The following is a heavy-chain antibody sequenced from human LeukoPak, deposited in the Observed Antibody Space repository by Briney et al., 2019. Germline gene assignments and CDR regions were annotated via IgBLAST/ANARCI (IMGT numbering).Heavy chain of an antibody. CDR2: IKQDGSEK. V-gene: IGHV3-7*01. CDR3: ARVSWDSSTWYYLDY. D-gene: IGHD6-13*01. J-gene: IGHJ4*02. Sequence: PGGSLRLSCAASGFTFSSYRMTWVRQAPGKGLEWVANIKQDGSEKYYVDSLKGRITISRDNAKNSLYLQMNSLRAEDTAVYYCARVSWDSSTWYYLDYWGQGTQVTVSS. CDR1: GFTFSSYR.